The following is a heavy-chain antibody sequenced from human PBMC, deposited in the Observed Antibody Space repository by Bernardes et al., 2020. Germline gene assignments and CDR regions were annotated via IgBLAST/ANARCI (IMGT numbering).Heavy chain of an antibody. D-gene: IGHD2-2*01. CDR2: IKSKTDGGTT. Sequence: GGSLRLSCAASGFTFSNAWMSWVRQAPGKGLEWVGRIKSKTDGGTTDYAAPVKGRFTISRDDSKNTLYLQMNSLKTEDTAVYYCTTALYCSSTSCYAGSFRFDYWGQGTLVTVSS. V-gene: IGHV3-15*01. CDR3: TTALYCSSTSCYAGSFRFDY. J-gene: IGHJ4*02. CDR1: GFTFSNAW.